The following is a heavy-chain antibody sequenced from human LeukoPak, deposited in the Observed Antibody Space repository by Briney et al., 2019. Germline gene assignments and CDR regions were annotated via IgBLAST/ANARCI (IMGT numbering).Heavy chain of an antibody. Sequence: SVKVSCKASGGTFSRYAISWMRQAPGQGLEWMGGIIPIFGTANYAQKFQGRVTITADESTSTAYMELSSLRSEDTAVYYCARVPLWGQHMGYYAMDVWGQGTTVTVSS. CDR3: ARVPLWGQHMGYYAMDV. D-gene: IGHD1-26*01. J-gene: IGHJ6*02. CDR1: GGTFSRYA. CDR2: IIPIFGTA. V-gene: IGHV1-69*13.